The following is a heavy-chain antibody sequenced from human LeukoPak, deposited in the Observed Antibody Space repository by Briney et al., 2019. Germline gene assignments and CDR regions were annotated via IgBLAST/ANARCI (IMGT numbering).Heavy chain of an antibody. D-gene: IGHD3-22*01. Sequence: ASVKVSCKASGYTFTSYYMRWVRQAPGQGLEWMGIINPSGGSTSYAQKFQGRVTMTRDTSTSTVSMELSSLRSEDTGVYYCARDASGYDTSGPPGYWGQGTLVTVSS. V-gene: IGHV1-46*03. CDR3: ARDASGYDTSGPPGY. CDR1: GYTFTSYY. CDR2: INPSGGST. J-gene: IGHJ4*02.